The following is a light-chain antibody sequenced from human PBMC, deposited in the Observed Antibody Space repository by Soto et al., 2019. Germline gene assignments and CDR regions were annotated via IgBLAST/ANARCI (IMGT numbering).Light chain of an antibody. V-gene: IGKV1-17*01. CDR1: QGIRDA. J-gene: IGKJ2*01. Sequence: DLPMTQSPSSLSASVGDRVTITCRASQGIRDALGWYQQKPGKVPKRLIYSASSLQSGVPSRFSGSGSETEFTLTISSLQPEDVATYYCLQHSDYPFTFGQGTRLEI. CDR3: LQHSDYPFT. CDR2: SAS.